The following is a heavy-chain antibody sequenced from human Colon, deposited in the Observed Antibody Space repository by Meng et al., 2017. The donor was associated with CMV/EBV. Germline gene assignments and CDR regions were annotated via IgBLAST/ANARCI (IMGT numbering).Heavy chain of an antibody. CDR1: GYTFTDYY. CDR3: ATNLKKFPVSGLDA. CDR2: VNPNSGGT. J-gene: IGHJ6*02. Sequence: GESLKISCRTSGYTFTDYYVHWVRQAPGQGLEWVGWVNPNSGGTNSALKFLGRVTMTTDTSIATVYLDLHSLRSDDTAVYYCATNLKKFPVSGLDAWGQGTTVTVSS. V-gene: IGHV1-2*02.